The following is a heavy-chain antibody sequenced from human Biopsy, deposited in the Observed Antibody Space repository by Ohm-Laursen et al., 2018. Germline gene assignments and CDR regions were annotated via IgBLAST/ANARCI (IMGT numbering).Heavy chain of an antibody. Sequence: GASVKVSCKVSGDTFSRSAFFWVRQAPGQGLVHLGRIIPIVGITNHAQTFQGRITLTADKSTFMVYMELSRLRSDDTAIYYCARGGSGSGYYGMDVWGQGATVSVSS. V-gene: IGHV1-69*04. J-gene: IGHJ6*02. CDR3: ARGGSGSGYYGMDV. CDR2: IIPIVGIT. D-gene: IGHD3-10*01. CDR1: GDTFSRSA.